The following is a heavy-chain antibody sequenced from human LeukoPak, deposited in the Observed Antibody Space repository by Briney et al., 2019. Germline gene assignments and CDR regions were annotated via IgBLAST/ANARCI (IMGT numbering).Heavy chain of an antibody. CDR2: IIPIFGTA. CDR3: ARGSMVRGVIRPYYYYYGMDV. D-gene: IGHD3-10*01. J-gene: IGHJ6*04. CDR1: GGTFSSYA. Sequence: ASVNVSCKASGGTFSSYAISWVRQAPGQGLEWMGGIIPIFGTANYAQKFQGRVTITADKSTSTACMELSSLRSEDTAVYYCARGSMVRGVIRPYYYYYGMDVWGKGTTVTVSS. V-gene: IGHV1-69*06.